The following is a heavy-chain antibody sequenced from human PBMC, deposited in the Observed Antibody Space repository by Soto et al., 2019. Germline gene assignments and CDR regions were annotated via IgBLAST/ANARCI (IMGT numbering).Heavy chain of an antibody. D-gene: IGHD1-26*01. CDR3: ARGGRTGSFGMDV. V-gene: IGHV1-69*13. J-gene: IGHJ6*02. CDR1: GGTFNNYA. Sequence: ASVKVSCKASGGTFNNYAISWVRQAPGQGLEWMGGIIPMFGTTNYAQNFQGRVTIAADESTSTAYMELRSLRSEDTAVYFCARGGRTGSFGMDVWGQGTTVTVSS. CDR2: IIPMFGTT.